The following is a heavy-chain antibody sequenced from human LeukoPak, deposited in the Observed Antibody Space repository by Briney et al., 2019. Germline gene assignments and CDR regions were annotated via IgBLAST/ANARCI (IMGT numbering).Heavy chain of an antibody. CDR1: GGSISSHY. D-gene: IGHD3-10*01. V-gene: IGHV4-59*11. CDR3: AHCGITMVRGVPEGWFDP. Sequence: SETLSFTCTVSGGSISSHYWSWIRQPPGRGLEWIGYIYYSGSTNYNPSLKSRVTISVDTSKNQFSLKLSSVTAADTAVYYCAHCGITMVRGVPEGWFDPWGQGTLVTVSS. CDR2: IYYSGST. J-gene: IGHJ5*02.